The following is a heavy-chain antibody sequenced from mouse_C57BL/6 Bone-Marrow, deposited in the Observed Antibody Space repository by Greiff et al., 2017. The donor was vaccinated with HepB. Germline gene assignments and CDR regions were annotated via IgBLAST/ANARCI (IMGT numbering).Heavy chain of an antibody. J-gene: IGHJ3*01. D-gene: IGHD2-2*01. CDR1: GYTFTDYY. V-gene: IGHV1-19*01. CDR3: ARLVTTDGASSWFAY. CDR2: INPYNGGT. Sequence: EVQLQQSGPVLVKPGASVKMSCKASGYTFTDYYMNWVKQSHGKSLEWIGVINPYNGGTSYNQKFKGKATLTVDKSSSTAYMELNSLTSEDSAVYYCARLVTTDGASSWFAYWGQGTLVTVSA.